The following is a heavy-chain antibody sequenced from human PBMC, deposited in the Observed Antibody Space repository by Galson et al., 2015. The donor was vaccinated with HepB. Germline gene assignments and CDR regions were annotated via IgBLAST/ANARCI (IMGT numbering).Heavy chain of an antibody. J-gene: IGHJ6*02. V-gene: IGHV5-51*03. CDR1: GYSFTSYW. Sequence: QSGAEVTKPGESLKISCKGSGYSFTSYWIGWVRQMPGKGLEWMGIIYPGDSDTRYSPSFQGQVTISADKSISTAYLQRSSLKASDTAMYYCAREEWLATRGLAGGMAVWGQGSTVTVSS. D-gene: IGHD6-19*01. CDR3: AREEWLATRGLAGGMAV. CDR2: IYPGDSDT.